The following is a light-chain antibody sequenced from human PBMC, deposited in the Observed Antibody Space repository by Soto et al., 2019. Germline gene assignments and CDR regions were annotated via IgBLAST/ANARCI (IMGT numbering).Light chain of an antibody. CDR1: TDIDKY. J-gene: IGKJ2*01. CDR3: QQYDGYPYN. CDR2: GVS. V-gene: IGKV1-16*02. Sequence: DIPMTQSPSSLSASGGDRVTITCRAGTDIDKYLAWFQQKPAKAPKSLIYGVSNLQSVVPSKFSGSGSGTDFTLTISSLPPEDFATYYCQQYDGYPYNFGQRNTLEIK.